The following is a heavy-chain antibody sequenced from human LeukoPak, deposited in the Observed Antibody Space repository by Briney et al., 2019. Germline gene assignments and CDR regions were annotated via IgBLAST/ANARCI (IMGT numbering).Heavy chain of an antibody. D-gene: IGHD6-13*01. CDR1: GFTFSSYG. CDR3: AKNLAGTLFDY. V-gene: IGHV3-30*02. CDR2: IRYGGSNK. Sequence: PGGSLRLSCAASGFTFSSYGMHWVRQAPGKGLEWVAFIRYGGSNKYYADSVKGRFTISRDSSKNTLYLQMNSLRAEDTAVYYCAKNLAGTLFDYWGQGTLVTVSS. J-gene: IGHJ4*02.